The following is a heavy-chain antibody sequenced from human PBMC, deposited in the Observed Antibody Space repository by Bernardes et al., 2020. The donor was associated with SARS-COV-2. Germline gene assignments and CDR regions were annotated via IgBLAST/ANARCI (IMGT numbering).Heavy chain of an antibody. CDR2: ISYDGNKR. CDR3: AKDLAWKDVGHIFEY. J-gene: IGHJ4*02. D-gene: IGHD1-1*01. V-gene: IGHV3-30*18. CDR1: ESPFNSYA. Sequence: SLRLSCEASESPFNSYAMHWVRQAPGKGLEWVAVISYDGNKRYYVESVKGRFAISRDNSKNTVYLQMNSLRPEDTAVYFCAKDLAWKDVGHIFEYWGQGALVTVSS.